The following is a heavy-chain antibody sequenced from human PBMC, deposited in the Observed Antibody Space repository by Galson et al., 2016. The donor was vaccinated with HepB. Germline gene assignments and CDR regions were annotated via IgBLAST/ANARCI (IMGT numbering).Heavy chain of an antibody. CDR1: GFTFSNYW. J-gene: IGHJ6*02. Sequence: SLRLSCAASGFTFSNYWMNWVRQAPGKGLEWVANIRPDGGQEHYVDSVTGRFTISRDNAKKSLFLQMNILRAEDTAVYYCARGLDATLGGGWHYGMDVWGQGTTVTVSS. CDR2: IRPDGGQE. D-gene: IGHD5-18*01. CDR3: ARGLDATLGGGWHYGMDV. V-gene: IGHV3-7*01.